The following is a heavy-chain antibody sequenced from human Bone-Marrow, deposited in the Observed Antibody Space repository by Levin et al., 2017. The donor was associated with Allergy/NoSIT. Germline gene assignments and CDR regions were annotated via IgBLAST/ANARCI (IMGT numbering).Heavy chain of an antibody. V-gene: IGHV3-23*01. D-gene: IGHD5-12*01. CDR2: IEGSGGRT. CDR1: GFTFTSYA. Sequence: LSLTCAGSGFTFTSYAMSWVRQAPGKGLEWVSGIEGSGGRTYYADSVKGRFTVSRDNSMNTLFLQMNSLRAEDTAVYYCAKHTWYSGYNYVDYWGQGTLVTVSS. J-gene: IGHJ4*02. CDR3: AKHTWYSGYNYVDY.